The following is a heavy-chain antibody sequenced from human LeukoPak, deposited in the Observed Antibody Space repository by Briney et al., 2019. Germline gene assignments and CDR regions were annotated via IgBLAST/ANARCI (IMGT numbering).Heavy chain of an antibody. CDR1: GFGFSTHD. J-gene: IGHJ4*02. CDR2: ISGSGTGT. V-gene: IGHV3-23*01. Sequence: GGSLRLSCAASGFGFSTHDMSWGRQVPGKGPEWVSSISGSGTGTYYTDSVKGRFTISRDTSKNTLYLQMDNLRVEDTAVYYCVKGFYFDWWGQGTLVIVSS. CDR3: VKGFYFDW.